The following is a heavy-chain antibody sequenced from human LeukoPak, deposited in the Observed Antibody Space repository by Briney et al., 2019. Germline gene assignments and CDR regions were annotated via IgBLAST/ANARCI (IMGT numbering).Heavy chain of an antibody. Sequence: SETLSLTCTVSGGSISSGDYYWSWIRQPPGKGLEWIGYIYYSGSTYYNPSLKSRVTISVDTPKNQFSLKLSSVTAADTAVYYCARDQAEYDFWSGYSSGGMDVWSQGTTVTVSS. CDR1: GGSISSGDYY. D-gene: IGHD3-3*01. CDR2: IYYSGST. V-gene: IGHV4-30-4*01. CDR3: ARDQAEYDFWSGYSSGGMDV. J-gene: IGHJ6*02.